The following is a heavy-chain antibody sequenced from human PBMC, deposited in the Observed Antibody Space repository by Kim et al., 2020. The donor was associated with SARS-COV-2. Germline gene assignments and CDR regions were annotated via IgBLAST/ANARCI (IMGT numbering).Heavy chain of an antibody. V-gene: IGHV3-30*18. Sequence: GGSLRLSCAASGFTFSSYGMHWVRQAPGKGLEWVAVISYDGSNKYYADSVKGRFTISRDNSKNTLYLQMNSLRAEDTAVYYCAKSPFSIAVAGPHYWGQGTLVTVSS. CDR2: ISYDGSNK. CDR1: GFTFSSYG. D-gene: IGHD6-19*01. J-gene: IGHJ4*02. CDR3: AKSPFSIAVAGPHY.